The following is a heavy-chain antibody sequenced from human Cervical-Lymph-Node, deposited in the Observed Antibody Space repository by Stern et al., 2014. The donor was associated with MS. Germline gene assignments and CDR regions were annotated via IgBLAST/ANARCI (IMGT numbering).Heavy chain of an antibody. Sequence: QVQLVQSGTEVKTQGTSVKVSCKAAGDTIDRYGISWVRQAPGTGLEWMGGLFPFFGTPIYAQKFQVRVTMTADESTTTAYMDLTSLSVEDTAVYYCATSTYGLVHWGQGTLVTVSS. CDR1: GDTIDRYG. CDR3: ATSTYGLVH. D-gene: IGHD3-10*01. V-gene: IGHV1-69*01. CDR2: LFPFFGTP. J-gene: IGHJ4*02.